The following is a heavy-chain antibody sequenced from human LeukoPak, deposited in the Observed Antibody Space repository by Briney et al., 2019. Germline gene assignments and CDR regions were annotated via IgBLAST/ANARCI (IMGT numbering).Heavy chain of an antibody. CDR3: ARQLYSSRFDY. CDR1: GGSISSSSYS. Sequence: MPSETLSLTCLVSGGSISSSSYSWGWIRQPPGKGLEWIGNISYSGDTSYNPSLKSRVTISVDTSKNRFSLKLNSVTAADTALYYCARQLYSSRFDYWGQGTLVTVSS. V-gene: IGHV4-39*01. CDR2: ISYSGDT. J-gene: IGHJ4*02. D-gene: IGHD6-13*01.